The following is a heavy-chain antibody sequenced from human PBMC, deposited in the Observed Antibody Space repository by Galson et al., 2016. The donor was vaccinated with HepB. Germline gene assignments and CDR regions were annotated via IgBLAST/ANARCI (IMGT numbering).Heavy chain of an antibody. J-gene: IGHJ2*01. CDR3: AREGEDDPGYLDL. CDR2: IYSSGIT. D-gene: IGHD3-16*01. V-gene: IGHV4-59*02. Sequence: SETLSLTCTVSGGSVDAYYWPWIRQPPGKGLEWIGYIYSSGITNAKPSLRSRVIISVDTSKNQISLGLTSVTAADTAFYYCAREGEDDPGYLDLWGRGTLVTVSS. CDR1: GGSVDAYY.